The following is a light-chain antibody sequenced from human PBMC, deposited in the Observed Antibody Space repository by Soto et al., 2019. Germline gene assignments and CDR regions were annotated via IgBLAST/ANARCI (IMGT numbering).Light chain of an antibody. Sequence: SPGERATLSCRASQSVSSSYLAWYQQKPGQAPRLLIYGASSRATGIPDRFSGSGSGTDFTLTISRRQPYHFAVYYCQQEGSAPGIIFGKG. CDR2: GAS. CDR3: QQEGSAPGII. CDR1: QSVSSSY. V-gene: IGKV3-20*01. J-gene: IGKJ5*01.